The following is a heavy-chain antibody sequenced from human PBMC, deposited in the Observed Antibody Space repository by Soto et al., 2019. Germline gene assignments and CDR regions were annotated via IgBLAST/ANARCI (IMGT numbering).Heavy chain of an antibody. J-gene: IGHJ6*02. CDR3: ARLRTGWYSSSWYGNYSGMDV. CDR1: GGSISSSSYY. CDR2: IYYSGST. V-gene: IGHV4-39*01. Sequence: SETLSLTCTVSGGSISSSSYYWGWIRQPPGKGLEWIGSIYYSGSTYYNPSLKSRVTISVDTSKNQFSLKLSSVTAADTAVYYCARLRTGWYSSSWYGNYSGMDVWGQGTTVTVSS. D-gene: IGHD6-13*01.